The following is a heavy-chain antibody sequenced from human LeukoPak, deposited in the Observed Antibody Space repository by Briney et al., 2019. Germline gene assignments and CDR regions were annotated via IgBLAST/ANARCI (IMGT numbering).Heavy chain of an antibody. J-gene: IGHJ4*02. Sequence: GGSLRLSCAASGFTFDDYAMHWVRQAPGKGLEWVSGISWNSGSIGYADSVRGRFTISRDNAKNSLYLQMNSLRAEDMALYYCAKDGGYGLTGGFDYWGQGTLVTVSS. D-gene: IGHD7-27*01. CDR2: ISWNSGSI. CDR3: AKDGGYGLTGGFDY. CDR1: GFTFDDYA. V-gene: IGHV3-9*03.